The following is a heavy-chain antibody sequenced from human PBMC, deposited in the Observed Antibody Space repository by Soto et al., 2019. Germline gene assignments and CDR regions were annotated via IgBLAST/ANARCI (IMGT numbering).Heavy chain of an antibody. CDR2: IIPLFGTA. CDR3: ARGVHYDSSGYYYFY. J-gene: IGHJ4*02. Sequence: QVQLVQSGAEVKKPGSSVKVSCKASGGTFSNYAIDWVRQAPGQGLERMGGIIPLFGTANYAQKFQGRITITADESTSTAYMELRSLRSEDTAVYYCARGVHYDSSGYYYFYWGQGTLVTVSS. D-gene: IGHD3-22*01. V-gene: IGHV1-69*01. CDR1: GGTFSNYA.